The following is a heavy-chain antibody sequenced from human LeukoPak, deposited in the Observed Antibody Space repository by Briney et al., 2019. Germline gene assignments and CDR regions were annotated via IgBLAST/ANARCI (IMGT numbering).Heavy chain of an antibody. D-gene: IGHD5-12*01. CDR1: GYTFKNNG. Sequence: ASVKVSCKTSGYTFKNNGISWVRQAPGQGLEWMGWINPNSGGTNYAQKFQGWVTMTRDTSISTAYMELSRLRSDDTAVYYCARESGGYDSAFDYWGQGTLVTVSS. V-gene: IGHV1-2*04. J-gene: IGHJ4*02. CDR2: INPNSGGT. CDR3: ARESGGYDSAFDY.